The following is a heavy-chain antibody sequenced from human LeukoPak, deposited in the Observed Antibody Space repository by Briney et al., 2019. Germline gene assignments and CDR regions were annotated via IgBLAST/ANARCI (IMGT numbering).Heavy chain of an antibody. Sequence: ASVKVSCKASGGTFSSYAISWVRQVPGQGLEWMGRIIPILGIANYAQKFQGRVTITADKSTSTAYMELSSLRSEDTAVYYCARVSQLLFDYYYYGMDVWGQGTTVTVSS. D-gene: IGHD2-2*01. CDR1: GGTFSSYA. J-gene: IGHJ6*02. V-gene: IGHV1-69*04. CDR3: ARVSQLLFDYYYYGMDV. CDR2: IIPILGIA.